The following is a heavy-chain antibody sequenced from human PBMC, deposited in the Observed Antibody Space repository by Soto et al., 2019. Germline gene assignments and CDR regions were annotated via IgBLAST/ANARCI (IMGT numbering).Heavy chain of an antibody. Sequence: QVQLVQSGAEVKKPGASVKVSCKASGYTFTSYDINWVRQATGQGLEWMGWMNPNSGNTGYAQKFQGRVTMTRNTSISTAYMELSSLRSEDTAVYYCARGGGIMITFGGVIAMNPFDYWGQGTLVTVSS. CDR2: MNPNSGNT. V-gene: IGHV1-8*01. CDR1: GYTFTSYD. D-gene: IGHD3-16*02. CDR3: ARGGGIMITFGGVIAMNPFDY. J-gene: IGHJ4*02.